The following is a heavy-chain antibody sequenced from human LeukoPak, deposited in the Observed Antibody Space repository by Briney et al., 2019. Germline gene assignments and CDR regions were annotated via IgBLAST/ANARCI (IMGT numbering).Heavy chain of an antibody. CDR1: GGTFSSYA. J-gene: IGHJ4*02. V-gene: IGHV1-69*13. D-gene: IGHD1-26*01. CDR2: TIPIFGTA. CDR3: ARGGSYYFYYFDY. Sequence: GASVKVSCKASGGTFSSYANSWVRQAPGQGLEWMGGTIPIFGTANYAQKFQGRVTITADESTSTAYMELSSLRSEDTAVYYCARGGSYYFYYFDYWGQGTLVTVSS.